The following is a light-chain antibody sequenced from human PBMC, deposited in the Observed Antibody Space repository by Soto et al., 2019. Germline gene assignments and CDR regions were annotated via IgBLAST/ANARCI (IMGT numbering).Light chain of an antibody. V-gene: IGLV1-40*01. Sequence: QSVLTQPPSVSGAPGQRVTISCTGTSCNLGAGYDVHWYQQLPGAAPKLVIFGNRNRPSGVPERFSGSKSGNTASLTISGLQAEDEADYYCSSYTSSSTLVFGGGTKVTVL. J-gene: IGLJ2*01. CDR1: SCNLGAGYD. CDR3: SSYTSSSTLV. CDR2: GNR.